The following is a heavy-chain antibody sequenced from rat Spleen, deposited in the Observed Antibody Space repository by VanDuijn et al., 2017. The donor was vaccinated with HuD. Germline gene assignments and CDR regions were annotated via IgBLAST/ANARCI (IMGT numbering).Heavy chain of an antibody. D-gene: IGHD1-9*01. CDR3: TRRHYGYTDYFDY. CDR1: GFTFSDYY. V-gene: IGHV5-7*01. Sequence: EVQLVESDGGLVQPGRSLKLSCAASGFTFSDYYMAWVRLAPTKGLEWVATISYGDSSGHSATYYRDSVKGRFTISRDNAKSILSLQMDSLRSDDTATYYCTRRHYGYTDYFDYWGQGVMVTVSS. CDR2: ISYGDSSGHSAT. J-gene: IGHJ2*01.